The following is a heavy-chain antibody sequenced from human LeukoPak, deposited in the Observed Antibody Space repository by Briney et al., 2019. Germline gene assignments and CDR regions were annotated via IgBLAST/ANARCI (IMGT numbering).Heavy chain of an antibody. J-gene: IGHJ4*02. Sequence: ASVKVSCKAFGYTFTNYGITWVRQAPGQGLEWMGWISAYNDKTNYAPKLQGRVTMTTDTSTSTAFMELRSLRSDDTAVYYCARVPGHIVVVTTTDLYFDYWGQGTLVTVSS. CDR1: GYTFTNYG. V-gene: IGHV1-18*01. CDR3: ARVPGHIVVVTTTDLYFDY. CDR2: ISAYNDKT. D-gene: IGHD2-21*02.